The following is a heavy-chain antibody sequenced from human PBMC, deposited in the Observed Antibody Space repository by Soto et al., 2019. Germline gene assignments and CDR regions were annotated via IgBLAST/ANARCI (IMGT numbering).Heavy chain of an antibody. D-gene: IGHD3-9*01. J-gene: IGHJ3*02. CDR3: ARHEGNYDILTGYYWSAFDI. CDR2: IYYSGST. V-gene: IGHV4-61*08. CDR1: GGSISSGGYS. Sequence: SETLSLTCAVSGGSISSGGYSWSWIRQPPGKGLEWIGYIYYSGSTNYNPSLKSRVTISVDTSKNQFSLKLSSVTAADTAVYYCARHEGNYDILTGYYWSAFDIWGQGTMVTVSS.